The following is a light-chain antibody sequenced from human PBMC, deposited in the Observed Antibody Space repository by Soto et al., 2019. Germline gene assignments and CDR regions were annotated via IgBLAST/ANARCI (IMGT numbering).Light chain of an antibody. Sequence: EIIMTQSPATLSVSPGERATLSCRASQSVSSNLAWYRQRPGHAPRLLIYGTSTRATGIPDRFSGSGSGTEFTLTISSLQSEDFEVYSCPQYDSWPPLFTFGPGTKVDLK. V-gene: IGKV3-15*01. CDR1: QSVSSN. CDR3: PQYDSWPPLFT. CDR2: GTS. J-gene: IGKJ3*01.